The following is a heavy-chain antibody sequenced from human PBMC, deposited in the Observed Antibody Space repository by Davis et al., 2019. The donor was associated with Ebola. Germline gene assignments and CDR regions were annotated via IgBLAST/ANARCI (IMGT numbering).Heavy chain of an antibody. D-gene: IGHD6-13*01. CDR1: GGSFSGYS. Sequence: PSETLSLTCAVYGGSFSGYSWNWIRQPPEKGLEWIGEINHNGSTNYNPSLKSRVTISVDTSKNQFSLKLTSVTATDTAMYYCTRSARPYGSKWTYYFDYWGQGTLVTVSS. CDR2: INHNGST. CDR3: TRSARPYGSKWTYYFDY. J-gene: IGHJ4*02. V-gene: IGHV4-34*01.